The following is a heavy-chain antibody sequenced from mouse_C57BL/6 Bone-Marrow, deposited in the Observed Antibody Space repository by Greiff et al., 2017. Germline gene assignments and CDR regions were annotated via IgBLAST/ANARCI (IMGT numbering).Heavy chain of an antibody. J-gene: IGHJ4*01. CDR1: GFTFSSYG. Sequence: EVQVVESGGDLVKPGGSLKLSCAASGFTFSSYGMSWVRQTPDKRLEWVATISSGGSYTYYPDSVKGRFTISRDNAKNTLYLQMSSLKSEDTAMYYCARQRYYGAMDYWGQGTSVTVSS. CDR2: ISSGGSYT. CDR3: ARQRYYGAMDY. V-gene: IGHV5-6*01. D-gene: IGHD1-1*01.